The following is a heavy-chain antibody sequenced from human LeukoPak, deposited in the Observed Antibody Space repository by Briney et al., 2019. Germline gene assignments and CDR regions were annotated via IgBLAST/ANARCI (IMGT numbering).Heavy chain of an antibody. D-gene: IGHD1-26*01. CDR1: GFTFSSYN. J-gene: IGHJ6*03. CDR3: ARDLEWELRTYYYYYMDV. V-gene: IGHV3-21*01. CDR2: INSDSSYI. Sequence: SGGSLRLSCVASGFTFSSYNMNWVRQAPGKGLEWVSSINSDSSYIDYADSVKGRFTVSRDNAKNSLYLQMSSLRAEDTAVYYCARDLEWELRTYYYYYMDVWGKGTTVTVSS.